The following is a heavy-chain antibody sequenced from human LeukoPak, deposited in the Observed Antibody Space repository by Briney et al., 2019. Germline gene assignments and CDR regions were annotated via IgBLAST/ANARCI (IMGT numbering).Heavy chain of an antibody. CDR1: GFTFSSHA. Sequence: SGGSLRLSCAASGFTFSSHAMSWVRQAPGKGLEWVSAISGSGGSTYSADSVKGRFTISRDNSKNTLYLQMNSLRADDTAVYYCARGDYYDSSGNFDYWGQGTLVTVSS. V-gene: IGHV3-23*01. CDR2: ISGSGGST. CDR3: ARGDYYDSSGNFDY. D-gene: IGHD3-22*01. J-gene: IGHJ4*02.